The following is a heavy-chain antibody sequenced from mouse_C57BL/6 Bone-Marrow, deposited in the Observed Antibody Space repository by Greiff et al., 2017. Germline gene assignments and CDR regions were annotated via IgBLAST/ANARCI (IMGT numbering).Heavy chain of an antibody. D-gene: IGHD1-1*01. V-gene: IGHV1-69*01. CDR2: IDPSDSYT. Sequence: VQLQQPGAELVMPGASVKLSCKASGYTFTSYWMHWVKQRPGQGLEWIGEIDPSDSYTNYNQKFKGKSTLTVDKSSSTAYMQLSSLTSEDSAVYYCAGSHYGSSCGFAYWGQGTLVTVSA. CDR1: GYTFTSYW. CDR3: AGSHYGSSCGFAY. J-gene: IGHJ3*01.